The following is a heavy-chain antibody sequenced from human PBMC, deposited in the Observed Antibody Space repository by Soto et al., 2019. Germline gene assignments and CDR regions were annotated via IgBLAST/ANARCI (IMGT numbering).Heavy chain of an antibody. V-gene: IGHV5-51*01. J-gene: IGHJ6*02. D-gene: IGHD4-17*01. CDR3: ARTGDYVARDGSYGMDV. Sequence: GESLKISCKGSGYSFTSYWIGWVRQMPGKGLEWMGIIYPGDSDTRYSPSFQGQVTISADKSISTAYLQWSSLKASDTAMYYFARTGDYVARDGSYGMDVWGQGTTVTVSS. CDR2: IYPGDSDT. CDR1: GYSFTSYW.